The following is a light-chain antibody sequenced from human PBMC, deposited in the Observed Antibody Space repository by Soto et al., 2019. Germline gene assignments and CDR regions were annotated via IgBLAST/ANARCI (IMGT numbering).Light chain of an antibody. J-gene: IGLJ7*01. CDR2: GNT. CDR1: SSNIGAGYD. V-gene: IGLV1-40*01. Sequence: QSVLTQPPSVSGAPGQRVTISCTGGSSNIGAGYDVHWYQQLPGTAPKLLIYGNTDRPSGVPDRFSGSKSGTSSSLAITGLQAEDEADYYCCSYAGRVYWVFGGGTQLTVL. CDR3: CSYAGRVYWV.